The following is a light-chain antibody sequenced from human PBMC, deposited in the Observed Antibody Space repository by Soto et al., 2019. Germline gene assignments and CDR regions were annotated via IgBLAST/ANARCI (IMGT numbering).Light chain of an antibody. CDR2: DVS. J-gene: IGLJ1*01. CDR3: NSFTTTNTYV. CDR1: NSEVGGFDH. V-gene: IGLV2-14*03. Sequence: QSVLTQPASVSGSPGQSITISCTGANSEVGGFDHVSWYQQHPGKVPRLLIYDVSSRPSGVSDRFSGSKSGNTASLTISGLQAEDEADYYCNSFTTTNTYVFGTGTKVTVL.